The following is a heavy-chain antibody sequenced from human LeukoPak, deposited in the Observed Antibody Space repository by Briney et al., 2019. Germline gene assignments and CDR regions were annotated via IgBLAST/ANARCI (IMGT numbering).Heavy chain of an antibody. Sequence: GGSLRLSCVASGFTVSNTYMTWVRQATGKGLEWVSNLYSGGSTYYAHSVKGRFTISRDNSKNTVYLQMNSLGAEDTAVYYCARQSNYGDYDPWGQGTLVTVSS. CDR2: LYSGGST. CDR1: GFTVSNTY. V-gene: IGHV3-53*01. D-gene: IGHD4-17*01. J-gene: IGHJ5*02. CDR3: ARQSNYGDYDP.